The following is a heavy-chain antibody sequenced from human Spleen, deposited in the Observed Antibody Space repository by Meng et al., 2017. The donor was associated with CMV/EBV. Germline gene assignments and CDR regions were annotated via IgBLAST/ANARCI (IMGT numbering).Heavy chain of an antibody. CDR2: ISDYNGNT. CDR3: ASGVLCPGELHFDY. Sequence: SGYTFTRYGISWVRQAHGQGLEWMGWISDYNGNTNYAQKLKGRVTRTTDTSTSTAYMELRSLRADDTAVYYCASGVLCPGELHFDYWGQGTLVTVSS. J-gene: IGHJ4*02. D-gene: IGHD1-26*01. V-gene: IGHV1-18*01. CDR1: GYTFTRYG.